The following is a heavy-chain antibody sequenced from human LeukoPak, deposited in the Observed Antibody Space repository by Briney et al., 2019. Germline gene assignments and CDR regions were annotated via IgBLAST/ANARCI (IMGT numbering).Heavy chain of an antibody. CDR1: GFTFSSYG. Sequence: GGSLRLSCAASGFTFSSYGMHWVRQAPGKGLEWVAVIWYDGSNKYYADSVKGRFTISRDNSKNTPYLQMNSLRAEDTAVYYCARGGPGYCSSTSCFTYGDYWGQGTLVTVSS. CDR2: IWYDGSNK. V-gene: IGHV3-33*01. CDR3: ARGGPGYCSSTSCFTYGDY. D-gene: IGHD2-2*02. J-gene: IGHJ4*02.